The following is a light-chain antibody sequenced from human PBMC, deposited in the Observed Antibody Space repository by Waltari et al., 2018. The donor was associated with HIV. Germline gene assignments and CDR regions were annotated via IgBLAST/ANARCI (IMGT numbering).Light chain of an antibody. V-gene: IGLV10-54*04. CDR3: SAWDNTLNGWV. CDR1: SNNVDDQG. J-gene: IGLJ3*02. Sequence: QAGLTQPPSLSVGLGQTATLTCTGDSNNVDDQGAAWLQHHQGLPPKVLSHRNNNRASGVSEKFSAFRSGKTAFLTITGLRPEDEADYFCSAWDNTLNGWVFGGGTQLTVL. CDR2: RNN.